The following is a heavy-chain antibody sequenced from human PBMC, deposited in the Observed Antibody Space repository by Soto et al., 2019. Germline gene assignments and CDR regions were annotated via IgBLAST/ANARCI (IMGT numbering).Heavy chain of an antibody. D-gene: IGHD3-3*01. V-gene: IGHV3-48*01. CDR2: ISSSSSTI. CDR3: ARDRLEVHRGWFDP. CDR1: GFTFSSYS. J-gene: IGHJ5*02. Sequence: GGSLRLSCAASGFTFSSYSMNWVRQAPGKGLEWVSYISSSSSTIYYADSVKGRFTISRDNAKNSLYLQMNSLRAEDTAVYYCARDRLEVHRGWFDPWGQGTLVTVSS.